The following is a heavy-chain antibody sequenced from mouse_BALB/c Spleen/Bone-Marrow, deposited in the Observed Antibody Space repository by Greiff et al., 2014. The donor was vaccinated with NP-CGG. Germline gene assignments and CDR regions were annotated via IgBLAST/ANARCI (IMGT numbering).Heavy chain of an antibody. CDR3: SGGYYDYLFALDY. D-gene: IGHD5-5*01. V-gene: IGHV14-3*02. Sequence: VQLQQPGAELVKPGASVKLSCTASGFNIKDTYIYWVKQRPEQGLEWVGRIDPANGNTKYDPKFQGKATIAADTSSNTAYLQLSSLTSEDTAVYYCSGGYYDYLFALDYWGHGTSVTVSS. CDR1: GFNIKDTY. CDR2: IDPANGNT. J-gene: IGHJ4*01.